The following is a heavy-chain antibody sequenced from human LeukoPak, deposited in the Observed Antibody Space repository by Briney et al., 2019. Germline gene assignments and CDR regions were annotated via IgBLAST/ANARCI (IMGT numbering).Heavy chain of an antibody. CDR2: ISGSSSNT. D-gene: IGHD3-22*01. Sequence: GGSLRLSCAASGFTFSSYSMNWVRQAPGKGLEWVSYISGSSSNTYHADSVKGRFTISRDNAKNSLYLQMNSLRAEDTAVYYCARLEALYDSSGFLRYWGQGILVTVSS. V-gene: IGHV3-48*01. CDR3: ARLEALYDSSGFLRY. CDR1: GFTFSSYS. J-gene: IGHJ4*02.